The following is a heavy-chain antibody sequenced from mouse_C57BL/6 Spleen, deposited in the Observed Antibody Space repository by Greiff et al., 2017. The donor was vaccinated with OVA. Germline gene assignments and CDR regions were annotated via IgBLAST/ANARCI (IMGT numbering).Heavy chain of an antibody. J-gene: IGHJ2*01. CDR1: GYTFTDYN. CDR3: ALYYGYIDY. CDR2: INPNNGGT. D-gene: IGHD2-1*01. V-gene: IGHV1-18*01. Sequence: EVQRVESGPELVKPGASVKLPCTASGYTFTDYNMDWVKQSHGKSLEWIGDINPNNGGTIYNQKFKGQATLTVDKSSSTAYMELRSLTSDDTTVYYYALYYGYIDYWGQGTTLTVSS.